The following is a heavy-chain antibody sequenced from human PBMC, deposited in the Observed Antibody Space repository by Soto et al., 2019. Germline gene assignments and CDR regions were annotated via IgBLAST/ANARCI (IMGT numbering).Heavy chain of an antibody. V-gene: IGHV1-69*06. D-gene: IGHD3-22*01. J-gene: IGHJ3*02. CDR2: IIPIFGTA. Sequence: QVQLVQSGAEVKKPGSSVKVSCKASGGTFSSYAISLVRQAPGQGREWMGGIIPIFGTANYAQKFQGRVTITADKSTSTAYMELSSLRSEDTAVYYCARATRGYYYDSSREVPFDIWGQGTMVTVSS. CDR1: GGTFSSYA. CDR3: ARATRGYYYDSSREVPFDI.